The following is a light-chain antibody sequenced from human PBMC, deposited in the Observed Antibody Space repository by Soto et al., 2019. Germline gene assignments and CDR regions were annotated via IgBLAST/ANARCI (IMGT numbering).Light chain of an antibody. CDR2: GAS. Sequence: EIVLTQSPGTLSLSPGERATLSCRASQSVGRNYLAWYQQKPGQAPRLLIYGASSRATGIPDRFSGSGSGTDFTLTLSRLEPEDFAVYYCQQYDSSPLTFGGGTKVEIK. V-gene: IGKV3-20*01. CDR3: QQYDSSPLT. J-gene: IGKJ4*01. CDR1: QSVGRNY.